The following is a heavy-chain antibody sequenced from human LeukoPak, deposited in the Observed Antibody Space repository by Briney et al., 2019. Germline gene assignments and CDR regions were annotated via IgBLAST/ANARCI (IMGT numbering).Heavy chain of an antibody. D-gene: IGHD2-2*01. CDR1: GFTFSNAW. CDR2: IKGKTDGGTT. CDR3: TTGEVVPAAIRGYYYYYGMDV. J-gene: IGHJ6*02. Sequence: GGSLRLSCAASGFTFSNAWMSWVRQAPGKGLEWVGRIKGKTDGGTTDYAAPVKGRFTISRDDSKNTLYLQMNSLKTEDTAVYYCTTGEVVPAAIRGYYYYYGMDVWGQGTTVTVSS. V-gene: IGHV3-15*01.